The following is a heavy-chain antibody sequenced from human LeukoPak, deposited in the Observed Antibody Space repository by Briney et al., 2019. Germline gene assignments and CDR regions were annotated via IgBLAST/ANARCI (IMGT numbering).Heavy chain of an antibody. J-gene: IGHJ4*02. Sequence: GGSLRLSCAASGFTFSSYSMNWVRQAPGKGLEWVANIKQDGSEKYYVDSVKGRFTISRDNAKNSLYLQMNSLRAEDTAVYYCARVPVPAAPHSSSWYYFDYWGQGTLVTVSS. V-gene: IGHV3-7*01. CDR2: IKQDGSEK. CDR1: GFTFSSYS. CDR3: ARVPVPAAPHSSSWYYFDY. D-gene: IGHD6-13*01.